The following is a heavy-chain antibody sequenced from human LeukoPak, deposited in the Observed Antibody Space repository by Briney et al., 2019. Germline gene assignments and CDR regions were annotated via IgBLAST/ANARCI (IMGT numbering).Heavy chain of an antibody. CDR2: ISGNGGST. D-gene: IGHD6-19*01. CDR1: GFTFSSYI. V-gene: IGHV3-64*02. Sequence: GGSLRLSCAASGFTFSSYIMHWVRPAPGKGLEYVSAISGNGGSTYYAESVKGRFSISRDNSKNTLYLQMGSLTAEDMAVYYCARGRVSSGWYCDSWGQGTLVTVSS. CDR3: ARGRVSSGWYCDS. J-gene: IGHJ4*02.